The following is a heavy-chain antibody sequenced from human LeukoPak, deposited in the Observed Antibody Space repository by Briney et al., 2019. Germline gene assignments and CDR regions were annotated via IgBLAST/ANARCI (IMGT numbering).Heavy chain of an antibody. CDR2: ISGSGGST. V-gene: IGHV3-23*01. Sequence: PGGSLRLSCAASGFTFSSYAMSWVRQAPGRGLEWVSGISGSGGSTYYADSVKGRFTISRDNSKNTLYLQMNSLRVEDTAVYYCGNHDYSDYYGGQGTLVTVSA. CDR3: GNHDYSDYY. CDR1: GFTFSSYA. D-gene: IGHD4-11*01. J-gene: IGHJ4*02.